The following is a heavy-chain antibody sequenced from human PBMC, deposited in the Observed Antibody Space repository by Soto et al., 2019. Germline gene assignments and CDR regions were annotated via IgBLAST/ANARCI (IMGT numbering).Heavy chain of an antibody. CDR2: IYYSGST. CDR1: GGSISSYY. D-gene: IGHD6-19*01. Sequence: SETLSLTCTVSGGSISSYYWSWIRQPPGKGLEWIGYIYYSGSTNYNPSLKSRVTISVDTSKNQFSLKLSSVTAADTAVYYCARGSGWDDAFDIWGQGTMVTVSS. V-gene: IGHV4-59*08. CDR3: ARGSGWDDAFDI. J-gene: IGHJ3*02.